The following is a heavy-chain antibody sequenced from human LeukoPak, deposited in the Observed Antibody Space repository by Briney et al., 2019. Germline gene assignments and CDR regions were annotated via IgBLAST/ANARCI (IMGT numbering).Heavy chain of an antibody. D-gene: IGHD3-16*01. V-gene: IGHV3-23*01. CDR1: GFTFSSFA. CDR2: ISGSGDST. CDR3: AGGGGLDV. J-gene: IGHJ6*02. Sequence: GGSLRLSCAASGFTFSSFALSWVRQAPGKGLEWVSSISGSGDSTYYMESVRGRFTISRDNSENTLYLQMNSLRADDTAVYFCAGGGGLDVWGQGATVTVSS.